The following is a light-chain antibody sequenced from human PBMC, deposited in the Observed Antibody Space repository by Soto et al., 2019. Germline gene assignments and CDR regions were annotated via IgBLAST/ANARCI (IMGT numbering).Light chain of an antibody. CDR2: GAS. V-gene: IGKV3-20*01. Sequence: EIVLTQSPGTLSLSPGERATLSCRASQSVSSSYLAWYRRKPGQAPRLLIYGASSRATGIPARFSGSGSGTDFTDSISRLEPEDFAVYYCQQYGSSPVTFGQGTKVEIK. CDR3: QQYGSSPVT. CDR1: QSVSSSY. J-gene: IGKJ1*01.